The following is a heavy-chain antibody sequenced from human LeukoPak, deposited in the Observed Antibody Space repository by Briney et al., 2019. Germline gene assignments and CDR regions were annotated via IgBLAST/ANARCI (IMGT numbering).Heavy chain of an antibody. Sequence: PSETLSLTCAVYGGSFSGYYWSWIRQPPGKGLEWIGEINHSGSTNYNPSLKSQVTISVDTSKNQFSLKLSSVTAADTAVYYCAIGEGGAADYWGQGTLVTVSS. D-gene: IGHD3-16*01. V-gene: IGHV4-34*01. CDR1: GGSFSGYY. CDR2: INHSGST. CDR3: AIGEGGAADY. J-gene: IGHJ4*02.